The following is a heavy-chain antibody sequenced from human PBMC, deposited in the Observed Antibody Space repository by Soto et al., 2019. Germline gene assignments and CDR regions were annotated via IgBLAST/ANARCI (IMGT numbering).Heavy chain of an antibody. J-gene: IGHJ3*02. D-gene: IGHD6-6*01. CDR2: INPNSGGT. Sequence: QVQLVQSGAEVKKPGASVKVSCKASGYTFTGYYMHWVRQAPGQGLEWMGWINPNSGGTNYAQKFQGWVTMTRDTSISTAYMELSRLRSDDTAVYYCARAQRHIAARWERPREDAFDIWGQGTMVTVSS. CDR1: GYTFTGYY. CDR3: ARAQRHIAARWERPREDAFDI. V-gene: IGHV1-2*04.